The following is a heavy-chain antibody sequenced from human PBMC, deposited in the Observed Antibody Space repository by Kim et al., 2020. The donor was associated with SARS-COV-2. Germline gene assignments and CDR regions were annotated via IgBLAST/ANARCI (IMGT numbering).Heavy chain of an antibody. CDR3: ARGDGYNLDY. V-gene: IGHV4-31*03. CDR1: GGSISSGAYY. CDR2: IYYSGST. J-gene: IGHJ4*02. D-gene: IGHD5-12*01. Sequence: SETLSLTCTVSGGSISSGAYYWSWIRQHPGEGLEWIGYIYYSGSTYYNPSLESRVTISVDMSKNQFSLKLSSVTAADTAVYYCARGDGYNLDYWGQGTLVTISS.